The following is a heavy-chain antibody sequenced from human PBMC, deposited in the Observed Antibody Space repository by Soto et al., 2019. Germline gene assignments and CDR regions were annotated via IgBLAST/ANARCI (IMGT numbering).Heavy chain of an antibody. D-gene: IGHD3-22*01. J-gene: IGHJ4*02. CDR2: MSGDGRT. Sequence: GGSLRLSCVGSGFTFSDSVMAWVRRAPGKGLEWLSVMSGDGRTRYALSVTGRFTISRDNSKNTLYLQMRSLRAEDAAAYYCVKWHTSNFDSLPFTGFDFWGQGTQVTVSS. V-gene: IGHV3-23*01. CDR1: GFTFSDSV. CDR3: VKWHTSNFDSLPFTGFDF.